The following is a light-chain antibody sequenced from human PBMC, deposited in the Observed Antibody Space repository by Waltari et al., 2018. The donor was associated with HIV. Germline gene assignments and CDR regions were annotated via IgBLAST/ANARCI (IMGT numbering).Light chain of an antibody. Sequence: QSVLTQPPSASGTPGQRVTISCSGSSSNIGRNYVYCYQQLPGPAPNLLIYTNNQRPSGVPDRFSGSNSGTSASLAISGLRSEDEADYYCAAWNDRLSGYVFGTGTKVTV. CDR3: AAWNDRLSGYV. J-gene: IGLJ1*01. CDR1: SSNIGRNY. CDR2: TNN. V-gene: IGLV1-47*02.